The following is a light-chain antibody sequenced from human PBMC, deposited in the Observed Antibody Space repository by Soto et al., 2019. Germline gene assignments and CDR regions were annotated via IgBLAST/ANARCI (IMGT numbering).Light chain of an antibody. V-gene: IGLV2-11*01. J-gene: IGLJ2*01. Sequence: QSALTQPRSVSGSPGQSVTISCTGTSSDVGGYNFVSWYQQHPGKAPKFMIYDVSKRPSGVPDRFSGSRSGNTASLTISGLQAEDEADYYFCSYAGIYVVFGGGTKLTVL. CDR3: CSYAGIYVV. CDR1: SSDVGGYNF. CDR2: DVS.